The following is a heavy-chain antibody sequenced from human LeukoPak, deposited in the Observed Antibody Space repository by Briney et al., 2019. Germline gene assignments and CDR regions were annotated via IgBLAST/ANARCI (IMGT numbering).Heavy chain of an antibody. J-gene: IGHJ3*02. CDR2: INPNSGGT. V-gene: IGHV1-2*02. Sequence: GASVKVPCKASGYTFTGYYMHWVRQAPGQGLEWMGWINPNSGGTNYAQKFQGRVTMTRDTSISTAYMELSRLRSDDTAVYYCARVSGTWSAFDIWGQGTMVTVSS. CDR3: ARVSGTWSAFDI. D-gene: IGHD1-7*01. CDR1: GYTFTGYY.